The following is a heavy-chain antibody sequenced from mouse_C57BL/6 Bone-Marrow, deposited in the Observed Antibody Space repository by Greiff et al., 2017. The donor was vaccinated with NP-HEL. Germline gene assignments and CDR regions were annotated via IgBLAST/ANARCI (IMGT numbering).Heavy chain of an antibody. CDR1: GFTFTDYY. V-gene: IGHV7-3*01. Sequence: EVMLVESGGGLVQPGGSLSLSCAASGFTFTDYYMSWVRQPPGKALEWLGFIRNKANGYTTEYSASVKGRFTISRDNSQSILYLQMNALRAEDSATYYCARYGTTAGYFDVWGTGTTVTVSS. J-gene: IGHJ1*03. CDR2: IRNKANGYTT. CDR3: ARYGTTAGYFDV. D-gene: IGHD1-2*01.